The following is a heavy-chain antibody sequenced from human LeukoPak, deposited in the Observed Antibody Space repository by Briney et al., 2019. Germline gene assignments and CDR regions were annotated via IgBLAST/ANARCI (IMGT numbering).Heavy chain of an antibody. V-gene: IGHV1-2*02. CDR3: ARKQRLTGATKIAFDI. D-gene: IGHD5-24*01. CDR2: VNPNNGDT. Sequence: ASVKVSRKASGFTLTDYYLHWLRQAPGQGLEWLGWVNPNNGDTDYAQKFQGRVTMTRDTSIRTAYMALSRLTSDDTAVYYCARKQRLTGATKIAFDIWGQGTMLTVSS. J-gene: IGHJ3*02. CDR1: GFTLTDYY.